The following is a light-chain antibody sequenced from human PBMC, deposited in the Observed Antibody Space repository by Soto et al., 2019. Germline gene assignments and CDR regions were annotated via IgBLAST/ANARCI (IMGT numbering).Light chain of an antibody. CDR1: SSDVGGYNY. J-gene: IGLJ1*01. V-gene: IGLV2-14*01. CDR3: SSYTGSSTLYV. Sequence: QSVLTQPASVSGSPGQSITISCTGTSSDVGGYNYVSWYQQHPGKVPKLMIFEVSNRPSGVSSRYSGSKSGNTATLTISGLQAEDEAEYYCSSYTGSSTLYVFGSGTKVTVL. CDR2: EVS.